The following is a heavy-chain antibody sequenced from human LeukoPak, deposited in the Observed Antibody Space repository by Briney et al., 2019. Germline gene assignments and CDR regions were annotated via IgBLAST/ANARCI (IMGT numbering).Heavy chain of an antibody. CDR2: IIPILGIA. CDR3: ARDRAYCGGDCYSNWFDP. J-gene: IGHJ5*02. D-gene: IGHD2-21*02. V-gene: IGHV1-69*04. CDR1: GYTFIGYY. Sequence: SVKVSCKASGYTFIGYYMHWVRQAPGQGLEWMGRIIPILGIANYAQKFQGRVTITADKSTSTAYMELSSLRSEDTAVYYCARDRAYCGGDCYSNWFDPWGQGTLVTVSS.